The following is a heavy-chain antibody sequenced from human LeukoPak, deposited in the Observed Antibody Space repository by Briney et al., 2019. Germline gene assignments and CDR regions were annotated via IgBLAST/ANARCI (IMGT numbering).Heavy chain of an antibody. J-gene: IGHJ4*02. D-gene: IGHD5-18*01. Sequence: ASVKVSCKASGYTFTGYSMNWVRQAPGQGLEWMGWINTNTGNPTYAQGFTGQFVFSLDTSVSTAYLQIISLKAEDTAVYYCARGDATMAYDYWGQGSLVTVSS. CDR1: GYTFTGYS. V-gene: IGHV7-4-1*02. CDR3: ARGDATMAYDY. CDR2: INTNTGNP.